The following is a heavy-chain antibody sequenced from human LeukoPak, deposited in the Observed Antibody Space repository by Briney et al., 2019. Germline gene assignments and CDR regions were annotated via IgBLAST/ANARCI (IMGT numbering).Heavy chain of an antibody. CDR1: GFTFSSFG. CDR3: ARDPYSGSYGPYYYYYMDV. D-gene: IGHD1-26*01. CDR2: ITSSSSYI. V-gene: IGHV3-21*01. Sequence: GGSLRLSCAASGFTFSSFGMNWVRQAPGKGLEWVSSITSSSSYIYYADSVKGRFTISRDNAENSLYLQMNSLRDEDTAVYYCARDPYSGSYGPYYYYYMDVWGKGTTVTISS. J-gene: IGHJ6*03.